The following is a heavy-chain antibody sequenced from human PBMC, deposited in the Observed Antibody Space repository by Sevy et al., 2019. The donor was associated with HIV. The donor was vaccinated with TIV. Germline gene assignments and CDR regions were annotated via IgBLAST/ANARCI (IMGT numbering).Heavy chain of an antibody. J-gene: IGHJ4*02. CDR3: ARGGDIVVVPAPYYFDY. V-gene: IGHV4-34*01. CDR1: GFTFSSYA. D-gene: IGHD2-2*01. Sequence: GSLRLSCVASGFTFSSYAVSWVRQAPGKGLEWIGEINHSGSTNYNPSLKSRVTISVDTSKNQFSLKLSSVTAADTAVYYCARGGDIVVVPAPYYFDYWGQGTLVTVSS. CDR2: INHSGST.